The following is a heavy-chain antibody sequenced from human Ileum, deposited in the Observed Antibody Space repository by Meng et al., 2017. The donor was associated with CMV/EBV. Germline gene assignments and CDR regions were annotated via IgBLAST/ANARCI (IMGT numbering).Heavy chain of an antibody. J-gene: IGHJ4*02. V-gene: IGHV1-46*01. CDR1: GYIFTNYY. Sequence: SCEASGYIFTNYYMHWVRQAPGQGLEWMGIIKVNSGSASYAQKFQGRVTMTRDTSTSTVYMELSSLRSEDTAVYYCARENGQRADDYWGQGTLVTVSS. D-gene: IGHD2-8*01. CDR2: IKVNSGSA. CDR3: ARENGQRADDY.